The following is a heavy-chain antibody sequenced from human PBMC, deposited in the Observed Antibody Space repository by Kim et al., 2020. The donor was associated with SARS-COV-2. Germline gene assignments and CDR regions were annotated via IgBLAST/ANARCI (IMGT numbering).Heavy chain of an antibody. Sequence: GESLKISCKGSGYRFTSYWIGWVRQMPGKGLEWMGIIYPGDSDTRYSPSFQGQVTISADKSISTAYLQWSSLKASDTAMYYCARRKAARHAYYYGMDVWGQGTTVTVSS. CDR2: IYPGDSDT. CDR1: GYRFTSYW. D-gene: IGHD6-6*01. CDR3: ARRKAARHAYYYGMDV. J-gene: IGHJ6*02. V-gene: IGHV5-51*01.